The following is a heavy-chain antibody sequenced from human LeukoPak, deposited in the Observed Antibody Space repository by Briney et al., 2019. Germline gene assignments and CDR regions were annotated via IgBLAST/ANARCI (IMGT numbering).Heavy chain of an antibody. Sequence: PGGSLRLSCAASGFTFSSYGMHWVRQAPGKGLEWVAFIRYDGSNKYYADSVKGRFTISRDNSKNTLYLQMNSLRAEDTAVYYCAKDLEDFPSFDYWGQGTLVTVSS. CDR1: GFTFSSYG. J-gene: IGHJ4*02. D-gene: IGHD3-3*01. CDR3: AKDLEDFPSFDY. CDR2: IRYDGSNK. V-gene: IGHV3-30*02.